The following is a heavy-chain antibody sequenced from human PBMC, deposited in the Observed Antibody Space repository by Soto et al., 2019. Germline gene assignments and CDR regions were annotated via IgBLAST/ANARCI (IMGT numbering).Heavy chain of an antibody. CDR1: GFTFSSDA. V-gene: IGHV3-21*01. CDR2: ISSTTNYI. CDR3: ARESEDLTSNFDY. J-gene: IGHJ4*02. Sequence: GGSLRLSCVASGFTFSSDALSWVRQAPGKGLEWVSSISSTTNYIYYADSMKGRFTVSRDNAKNSVYLEMNSLSAEDTALYYCARESEDLTSNFDYWGQGTLVTVSS.